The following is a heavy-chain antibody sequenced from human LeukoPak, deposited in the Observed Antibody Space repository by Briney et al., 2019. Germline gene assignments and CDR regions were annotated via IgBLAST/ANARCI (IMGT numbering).Heavy chain of an antibody. J-gene: IGHJ4*02. CDR3: AREPSGSGGYDY. Sequence: ASVKVSCKASGFTFSVYYMHWVRQAPGQGLEWMSLISPNSGGTNYVQKFQVRVTVTRDTSISTDYMEISGLTSDDTAVYYCAREPSGSGGYDYWGQGTLVTVSS. CDR1: GFTFSVYY. CDR2: ISPNSGGT. D-gene: IGHD3-10*01. V-gene: IGHV1-2*02.